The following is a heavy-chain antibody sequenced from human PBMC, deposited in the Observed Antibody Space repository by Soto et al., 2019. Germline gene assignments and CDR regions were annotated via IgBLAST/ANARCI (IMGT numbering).Heavy chain of an antibody. CDR2: IYHSGST. V-gene: IGHV4-30-2*01. J-gene: IGHJ4*02. CDR3: AGETYYYDSSGYYYGRVFDY. D-gene: IGHD3-22*01. Sequence: SETLSLTCAASGGSISSGGYSWSWIRQPPGKGLEWIGYIYHSGSTYYNPSLKSRVTISVDRSKNQFSLKLSSVTAADTAVYYCAGETYYYDSSGYYYGRVFDYWGQGTLVTVSS. CDR1: GGSISSGGYS.